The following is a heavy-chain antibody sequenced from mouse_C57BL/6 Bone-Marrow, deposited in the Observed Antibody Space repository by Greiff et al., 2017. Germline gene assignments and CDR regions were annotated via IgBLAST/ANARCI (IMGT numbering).Heavy chain of an antibody. CDR3: ARSGDYGYDWFAY. J-gene: IGHJ3*01. CDR2: INPSNGGT. D-gene: IGHD2-2*01. V-gene: IGHV1-53*01. CDR1: GYTFTSYW. Sequence: QVQLKQPGTELVKPGASVKLSCKASGYTFTSYWMHWVKQRPGQGLEWIGNINPSNGGTNYNEKVKSKATLTVDKSSSHADMQLSSLTSEDYAVYYCARSGDYGYDWFAYWGQGTLVTVSA.